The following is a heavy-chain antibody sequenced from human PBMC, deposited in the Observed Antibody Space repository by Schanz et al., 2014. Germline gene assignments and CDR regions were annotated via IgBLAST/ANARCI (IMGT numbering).Heavy chain of an antibody. CDR2: ISGSGGST. CDR1: GFTFSSYA. J-gene: IGHJ3*02. Sequence: EVQLLESGGGLVQPGGSLRLSCAASGFTFSSYAMSWVRQAPGKGLEWVSAISGSGGSTYYADSVKGRFTISRDNSKNTLYLQMNSLRAEETAVYYCAKGRVGELSAFDIWGQGTMVTVSS. D-gene: IGHD1-26*01. V-gene: IGHV3-23*01. CDR3: AKGRVGELSAFDI.